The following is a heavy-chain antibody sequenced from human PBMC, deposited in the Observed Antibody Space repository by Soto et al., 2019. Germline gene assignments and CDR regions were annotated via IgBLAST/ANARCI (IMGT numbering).Heavy chain of an antibody. V-gene: IGHV1-2*04. D-gene: IGHD2-2*01. CDR1: GYTFTDYY. Sequence: QVQLVQSGAEVKKPGASVKVSCKASGYTFTDYYMHWVRQAPGQGLEWMGWINGHSGDTNYAEKFQGWVTMTRDTSISTAYMELRRLKSDDTAMYYCAREGFCSSTSCSAFDYWGQGTLVTVSS. CDR2: INGHSGDT. CDR3: AREGFCSSTSCSAFDY. J-gene: IGHJ4*02.